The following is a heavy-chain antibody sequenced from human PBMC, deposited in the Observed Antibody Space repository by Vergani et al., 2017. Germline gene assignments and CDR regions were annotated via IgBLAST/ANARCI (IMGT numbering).Heavy chain of an antibody. CDR3: ARGHDSSGYYYDY. D-gene: IGHD3-22*01. J-gene: IGHJ4*02. CDR2: IYHSGSN. V-gene: IGHV4-30-2*01. Sequence: QLQLQESGSGLVKPSQTLSLTFAVSGVSISSGGYSLSWIRQPPGKGLEWIGYIYHSGSNYYNPSLKSRVTISVDRSKNQFSRKLSSVTAADTAVYYCARGHDSSGYYYDYWGQGTLVTVYS. CDR1: GVSISSGGYS.